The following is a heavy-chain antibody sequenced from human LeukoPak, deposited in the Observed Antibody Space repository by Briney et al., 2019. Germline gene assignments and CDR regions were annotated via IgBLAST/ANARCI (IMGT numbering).Heavy chain of an antibody. CDR2: MNPNSGNT. D-gene: IGHD3-10*01. CDR3: ARAVRGMVRGVETYYFDY. Sequence: ASVTVSCKASGYTFTSYDINWVRQATGQGLEWMGWMNPNSGNTGYAQKFQGRVTITRNTSISTAYMELSSLRSEDTAVYYCARAVRGMVRGVETYYFDYWGQGTLVTVSS. V-gene: IGHV1-8*03. CDR1: GYTFTSYD. J-gene: IGHJ4*02.